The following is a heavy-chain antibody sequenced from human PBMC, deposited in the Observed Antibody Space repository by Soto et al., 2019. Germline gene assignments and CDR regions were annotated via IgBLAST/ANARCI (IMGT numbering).Heavy chain of an antibody. CDR2: ISSSSSYI. Sequence: GGSLRLFCAASGFTFSSYSMNWVSQAPGKGLEWVSSISSSSSYIYYADSVKGRFTISRDNAKNSLYLQMNSLRAEDTAVYYCARDNRYYYGSGSAPPFDYWGRGTLVTVSS. CDR1: GFTFSSYS. D-gene: IGHD3-10*01. CDR3: ARDNRYYYGSGSAPPFDY. V-gene: IGHV3-21*01. J-gene: IGHJ4*02.